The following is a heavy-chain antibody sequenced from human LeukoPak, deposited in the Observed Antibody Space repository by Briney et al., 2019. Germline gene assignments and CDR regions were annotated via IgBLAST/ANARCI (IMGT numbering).Heavy chain of an antibody. Sequence: GGSLRLSCAASGFTFSSYSMNWVRQAPGKGLEWVSSISSSSSYIYYADSVKSRFTISRDNAKNSLYLQMNSLRAEDTAVYYCARVITIFGVVIDYYYGMDVWGQGTTVTVSS. J-gene: IGHJ6*02. CDR3: ARVITIFGVVIDYYYGMDV. CDR1: GFTFSSYS. D-gene: IGHD3-3*01. V-gene: IGHV3-21*01. CDR2: ISSSSSYI.